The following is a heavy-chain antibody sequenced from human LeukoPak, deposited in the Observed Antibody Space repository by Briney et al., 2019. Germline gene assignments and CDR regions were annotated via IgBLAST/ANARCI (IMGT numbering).Heavy chain of an antibody. CDR1: GFTFSSYA. J-gene: IGHJ4*02. V-gene: IGHV3-23*01. CDR2: ISGSGGST. D-gene: IGHD2-2*01. Sequence: GGSLRLSCAASGFTFSSYAMSWVRQAPGKGLEWVSVISGSGGSTYYADSVKGRFTISRDNSKNTLSLQMNSLRAEDTAVYYCAKTAGGCSTTSCYFDYWGQGTLVTVSS. CDR3: AKTAGGCSTTSCYFDY.